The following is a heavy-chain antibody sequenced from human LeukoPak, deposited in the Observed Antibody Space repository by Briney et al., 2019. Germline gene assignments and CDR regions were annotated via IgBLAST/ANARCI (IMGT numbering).Heavy chain of an antibody. V-gene: IGHV4-59*01. D-gene: IGHD5-12*01. J-gene: IGHJ4*02. Sequence: SETLSLTCTVSGGSISSYYWSWIRQPPGKGLEWIGYIYCSGSTNYNPSLKSRVTISVDTSKNQFSLKLSSVTAADTAVYYCARDFGSRLRGYFDYWGQGTLVTVSS. CDR2: IYCSGST. CDR1: GGSISSYY. CDR3: ARDFGSRLRGYFDY.